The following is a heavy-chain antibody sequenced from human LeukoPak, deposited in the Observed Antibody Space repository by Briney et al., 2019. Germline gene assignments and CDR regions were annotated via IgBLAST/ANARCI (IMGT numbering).Heavy chain of an antibody. Sequence: GRSLRLSCAASGFTFSSYGMHWVRQAPGKGLEWVAVISYDGSNKYYADSVKGRFTISRDNSKNTLYLQMNSLRAEDTAVYYCAKEGRDPGYSYGYSVLYFDYWGQGTLVTVSS. J-gene: IGHJ4*02. CDR1: GFTFSSYG. CDR2: ISYDGSNK. V-gene: IGHV3-30*18. D-gene: IGHD5-18*01. CDR3: AKEGRDPGYSYGYSVLYFDY.